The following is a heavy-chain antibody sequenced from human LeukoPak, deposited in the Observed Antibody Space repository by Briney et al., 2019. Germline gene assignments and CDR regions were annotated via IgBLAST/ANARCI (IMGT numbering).Heavy chain of an antibody. CDR3: TTLGYHLDS. V-gene: IGHV3-48*03. D-gene: IGHD3-22*01. J-gene: IGHJ4*02. CDR1: GFTFSNYA. Sequence: GGSLRLSCAAPGFTFSNYAMNWVRQAPGKGLEWVSYIAGSDTRTYYADSVKGRFTIFRDNAKNSLYLQMNSLRAEDTALYYCTTLGYHLDSWGQGTLVTVSS. CDR2: IAGSDTRT.